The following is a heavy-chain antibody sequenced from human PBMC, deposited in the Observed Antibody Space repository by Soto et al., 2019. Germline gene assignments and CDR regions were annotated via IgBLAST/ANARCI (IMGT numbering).Heavy chain of an antibody. D-gene: IGHD6-6*01. CDR1: GFTFSSYG. V-gene: IGHV3-33*01. CDR3: ARGNSSSYDY. J-gene: IGHJ4*02. CDR2: IWYDGSNK. Sequence: QVQLVESGGGVVQPGRSLRLSCAASGFTFSSYGMHWVRQAPGKGLEWVAVIWYDGSNKYYADSVKGRFIISRDNSKNTLYLQMNSLRAEDTAVYYCARGNSSSYDYWGQGTLVTVSS.